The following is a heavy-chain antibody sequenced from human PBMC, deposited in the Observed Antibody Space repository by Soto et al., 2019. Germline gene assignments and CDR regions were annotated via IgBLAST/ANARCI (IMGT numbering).Heavy chain of an antibody. Sequence: GGSLRLSCAASGFTFSTYAMTWVRQAPGKGLEWVSSISGSGSGTYYADSVRGRFTISRDNPKKTLYLQMNSLRDEDTAVYFCAKDVPAIQQVGTYFDYWGQGTLVTVSS. D-gene: IGHD6-13*01. CDR3: AKDVPAIQQVGTYFDY. V-gene: IGHV3-23*01. CDR1: GFTFSTYA. J-gene: IGHJ4*02. CDR2: ISGSGSGT.